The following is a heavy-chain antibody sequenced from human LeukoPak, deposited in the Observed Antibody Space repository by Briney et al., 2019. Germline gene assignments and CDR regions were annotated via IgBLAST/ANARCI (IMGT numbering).Heavy chain of an antibody. V-gene: IGHV3-48*04. J-gene: IGHJ6*03. CDR3: AKSESIAARAYMDV. CDR2: ISSDGDTK. CDR1: GFTFSTYS. Sequence: GGSLRLSCAVSGFTFSTYSVNWVRQAPGKGLEWVSYISSDGDTKDYADSVKGRFAISRDNAKNSLYLQMNSLRAEDTAVYYCAKSESIAARAYMDVWGKGTTVTVSS. D-gene: IGHD6-6*01.